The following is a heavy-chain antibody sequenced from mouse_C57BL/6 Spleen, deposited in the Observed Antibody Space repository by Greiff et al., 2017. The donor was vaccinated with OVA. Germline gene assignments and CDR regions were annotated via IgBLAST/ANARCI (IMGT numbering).Heavy chain of an antibody. CDR3: ARVSSGYLNYFDY. J-gene: IGHJ2*01. D-gene: IGHD3-2*02. CDR2: ISSGSSTI. Sequence: EVMLVESGGGLVKPGGSLKLSCAASGFTFSDYGMHWVRQAPEKGLEWVAYISSGSSTIYYADTVKGRFTISRDNAKNTLFLQMTSLRSEDTAMYYCARVSSGYLNYFDYWGQGTTLTVSS. V-gene: IGHV5-17*01. CDR1: GFTFSDYG.